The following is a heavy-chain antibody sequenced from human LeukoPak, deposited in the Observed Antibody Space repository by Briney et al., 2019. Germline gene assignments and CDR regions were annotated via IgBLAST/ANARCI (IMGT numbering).Heavy chain of an antibody. J-gene: IGHJ4*02. CDR2: INPNSGGT. CDR3: ARYPWYSSGWYYFDY. D-gene: IGHD6-19*01. Sequence: ASVKVSCKASGYTFTGYYMHWVRQAPGQGLEWMGWINPNSGGTNYAQKFQGRVTMTRDTSISTAYMELSRLRSDDTAVYYCARYPWYSSGWYYFDYWGQGTLVTVSS. V-gene: IGHV1-2*02. CDR1: GYTFTGYY.